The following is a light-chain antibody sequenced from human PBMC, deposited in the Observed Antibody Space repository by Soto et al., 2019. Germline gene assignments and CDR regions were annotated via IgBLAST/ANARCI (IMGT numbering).Light chain of an antibody. CDR1: QDIRSD. CDR3: QQYNSYWT. J-gene: IGKJ1*01. Sequence: AIQMTQSPSSLSASVGDSITITCRASQDIRSDLGWYQQKPGRAPKLLIYDASSLQGGVPSRFSGSGSGTDFTLTISSLQPEDFATYYCQQYNSYWTFGQGTKVEIK. CDR2: DAS. V-gene: IGKV1-6*01.